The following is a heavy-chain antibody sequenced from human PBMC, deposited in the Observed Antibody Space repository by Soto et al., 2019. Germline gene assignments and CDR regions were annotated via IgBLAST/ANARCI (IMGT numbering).Heavy chain of an antibody. D-gene: IGHD3-22*01. CDR2: ITSSSSYI. CDR1: GFTFSLYS. J-gene: IGHJ4*02. CDR3: VRARSTDSRPDY. Sequence: EVQLVESGGGLVKPGGSLRLPCAASGFTFSLYSMIWVRQAPGKGLEWVASITSSSSYIYYEDSLKGRFTISRDNAKNSLFLQLDSLRAEDTAVYFCVRARSTDSRPDYWGQGTLVTVSS. V-gene: IGHV3-21*01.